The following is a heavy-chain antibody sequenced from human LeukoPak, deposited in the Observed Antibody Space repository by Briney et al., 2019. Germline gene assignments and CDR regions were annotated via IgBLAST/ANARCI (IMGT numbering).Heavy chain of an antibody. CDR2: ISAYNGNT. CDR3: ARCGFGGVIVILGGAFDI. Sequence: ASVTVSCQASVYTFTSYGISWVRQAPGQGLEWVGWISAYNGNTNYAQKLQGRVTMTTDTSTSTAYMELSSLRSEDTAVYYCARCGFGGVIVILGGAFDIWGQGTMVTVSS. CDR1: VYTFTSYG. D-gene: IGHD3-16*02. J-gene: IGHJ3*02. V-gene: IGHV1-18*01.